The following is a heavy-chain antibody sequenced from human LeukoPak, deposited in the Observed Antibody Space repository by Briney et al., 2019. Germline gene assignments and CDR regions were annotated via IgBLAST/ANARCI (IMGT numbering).Heavy chain of an antibody. J-gene: IGHJ6*02. D-gene: IGHD3-3*01. CDR1: GFTFGDYA. CDR2: IRSKAYGGTT. Sequence: GGSLRLSCTASGFTFGDYAMSWVRQAPGKGLEWVGFIRSKAYGGTTEYAASVKGRFTISRDNSKNTLYLQMNSLRAEDTAVYYCAKDRGVTYYDFWSRYYGMDVWGQGTTVTVSS. CDR3: AKDRGVTYYDFWSRYYGMDV. V-gene: IGHV3-49*04.